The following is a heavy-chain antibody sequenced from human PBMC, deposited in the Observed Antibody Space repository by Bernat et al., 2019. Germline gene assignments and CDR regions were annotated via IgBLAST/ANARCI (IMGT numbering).Heavy chain of an antibody. D-gene: IGHD3-22*01. CDR1: GFTVSSNY. CDR3: ARDHSSGYPYGMDV. CDR2: IYSGGST. V-gene: IGHV3-66*01. Sequence: EVQLVESGGGLVQPGGSLRLSCAASGFTVSSNYVSWVRQAPGKGLEWVSVIYSGGSTYYADSVKGRFTISRDNSKNTLYLQMNSLRAEDTAVYYCARDHSSGYPYGMDVWGQGTTVTVSS. J-gene: IGHJ6*02.